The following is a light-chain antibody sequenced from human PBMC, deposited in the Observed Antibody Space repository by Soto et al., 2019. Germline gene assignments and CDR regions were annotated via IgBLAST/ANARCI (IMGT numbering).Light chain of an antibody. V-gene: IGLV2-8*01. CDR3: SSYAGSNNFV. Sequence: QSALTQPPSASGFPGQSVTISCTGTSSDVGYYDSVSWYQQHPGKAPKLVIYEVTKRPSGVPDRVSASKSGNTASLTVSGLRAADEADYYCSSYAGSNNFVFGSGTTLTVL. J-gene: IGLJ1*01. CDR1: SSDVGYYDS. CDR2: EVT.